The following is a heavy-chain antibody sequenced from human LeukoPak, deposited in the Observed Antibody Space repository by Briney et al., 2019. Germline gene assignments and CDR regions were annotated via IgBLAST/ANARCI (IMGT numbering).Heavy chain of an antibody. CDR2: ISWNSGIF. CDR3: TKGSKTSIEQ. D-gene: IGHD1/OR15-1a*01. J-gene: IGHJ4*02. CDR1: GFKFDDYA. Sequence: GGSLRLSCAASGFKFDDYAMHWVRQAPGKGLEWVAGISWNSGIFGYADSVKGRLTISRDNAQKSLYLQMNSLRGADTAFYYCTKGSKTSIEQWGQGTLVTVSS. V-gene: IGHV3-9*01.